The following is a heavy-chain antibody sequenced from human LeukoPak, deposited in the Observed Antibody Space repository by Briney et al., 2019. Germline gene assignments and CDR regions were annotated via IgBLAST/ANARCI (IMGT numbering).Heavy chain of an antibody. J-gene: IGHJ3*02. Sequence: SXKVSCKASGGTFSSYAISWVRQAPGQGVEWMGRIIPIFGRANYAQKFQGRVTITTDESTSTAYMELSSLRSEDTAVYYCARRYSYPDAFDIWGQGTMVTVSS. D-gene: IGHD5-18*01. V-gene: IGHV1-69*05. CDR1: GGTFSSYA. CDR3: ARRYSYPDAFDI. CDR2: IIPIFGRA.